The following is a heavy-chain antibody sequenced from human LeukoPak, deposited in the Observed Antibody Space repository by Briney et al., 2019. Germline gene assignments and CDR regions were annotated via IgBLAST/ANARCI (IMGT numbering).Heavy chain of an antibody. CDR1: GFTFSSYG. V-gene: IGHV3-30*03. Sequence: GRSLRLSCAASGFTFSSYGMHWVRQAPGKGLEWVAVISYDGSNKYYADSVKGRFTISRDNAKNSLYLQMNSLRAEDTAVYYCARDPPYYYGSGSYYNVWGQGTLVTVSS. D-gene: IGHD3-10*01. CDR3: ARDPPYYYGSGSYYNV. J-gene: IGHJ4*02. CDR2: ISYDGSNK.